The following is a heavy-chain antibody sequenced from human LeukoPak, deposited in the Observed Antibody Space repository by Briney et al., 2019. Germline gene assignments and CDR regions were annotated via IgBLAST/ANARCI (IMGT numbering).Heavy chain of an antibody. CDR2: IYPGDSDT. CDR3: ARGYCSGGICYSGPYDY. V-gene: IGHV5-51*01. Sequence: PGESLKISCKGSGYSFTSYWIGWVRQKPGKGLEWMGIIYPGDSDTRYSPSFQGQVTISADKSISTAYLQWSSLKASDTAMYYCARGYCSGGICYSGPYDYWGQGTLVTVSS. D-gene: IGHD2-15*01. J-gene: IGHJ4*02. CDR1: GYSFTSYW.